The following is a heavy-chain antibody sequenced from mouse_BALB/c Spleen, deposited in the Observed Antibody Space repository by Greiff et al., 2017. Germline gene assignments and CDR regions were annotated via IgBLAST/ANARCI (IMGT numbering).Heavy chain of an antibody. J-gene: IGHJ2*01. CDR3: ARSTSYGSDY. D-gene: IGHD1-2*01. Sequence: EVMLQQSGAELVKPGASVKLSCTASGFNIKDTYMHWVKQRPEQGLEWIGRIDPANGNTKYDPKFQGKATITADTSSNTAYLQLSSLTSEDTAVYYRARSTSYGSDYWGQGTTLTVSS. CDR1: GFNIKDTY. V-gene: IGHV14-3*02. CDR2: IDPANGNT.